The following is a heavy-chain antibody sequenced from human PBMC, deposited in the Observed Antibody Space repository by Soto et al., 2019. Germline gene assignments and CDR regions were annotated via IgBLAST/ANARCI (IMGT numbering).Heavy chain of an antibody. V-gene: IGHV3-7*01. CDR1: RFTFSTYW. Sequence: GGSLRLSCAASRFTFSTYWMTWVRLTPGKGLEWMANIHQDGNEKYYMDSVKGRFTISRDNAKNSLYLQMTSLRAEDTAVYYCAGGNALDVWGQGTTVTVSS. J-gene: IGHJ6*02. CDR2: IHQDGNEK. CDR3: AGGNALDV.